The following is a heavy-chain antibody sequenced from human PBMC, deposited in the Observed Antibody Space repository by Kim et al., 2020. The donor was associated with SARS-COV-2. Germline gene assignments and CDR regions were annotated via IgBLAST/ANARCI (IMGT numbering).Heavy chain of an antibody. D-gene: IGHD6-19*01. Sequence: YTDSVKGRFTISRDNSKNTGYLQMNSLRAEDTAVYYCAKFEYSSSISDYWGQGILVTVSS. V-gene: IGHV3-66*01. J-gene: IGHJ4*02. CDR3: AKFEYSSSISDY.